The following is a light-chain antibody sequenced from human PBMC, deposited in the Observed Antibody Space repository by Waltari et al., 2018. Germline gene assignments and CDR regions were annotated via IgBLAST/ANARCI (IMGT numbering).Light chain of an antibody. CDR2: VNSDGSH. CDR1: SGHSSNI. CDR3: QTGGHGTWV. J-gene: IGLJ3*02. Sequence: QLVLTQSPSASASLGASVKLTCTLSSGHSSNIIAWHQQQPEKGPRYLMKVNSDGSHTKGDEIPDCFSGSCSGAERYLTVSSVQSEDEADYYCQTGGHGTWVFGGGTKLTVL. V-gene: IGLV4-69*01.